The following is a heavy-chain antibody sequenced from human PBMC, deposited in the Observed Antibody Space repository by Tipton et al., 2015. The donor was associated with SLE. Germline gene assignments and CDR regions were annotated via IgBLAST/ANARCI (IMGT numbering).Heavy chain of an antibody. D-gene: IGHD4-11*01. V-gene: IGHV3-30*18. J-gene: IGHJ4*02. CDR1: GFTFSNYA. CDR3: AKLPVPDSNSNLVVRDY. Sequence: SLRLSCAASGFTFSNYAMHWVRQAPGKGLEWVAVIWYDGSNKYYADSVKGRFTISRDNSKNTLYLQMNSLRAEDTAMYYCAKLPVPDSNSNLVVRDYWGQGTLVTVSS. CDR2: IWYDGSNK.